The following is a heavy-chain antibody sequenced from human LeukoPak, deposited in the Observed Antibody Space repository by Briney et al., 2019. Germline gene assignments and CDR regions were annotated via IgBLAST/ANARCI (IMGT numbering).Heavy chain of an antibody. J-gene: IGHJ4*02. CDR2: ISSSNNTK. V-gene: IGHV3-48*02. Sequence: GGSLRLSCAASGFTFSSYSMNWVRQAPGKGLEWVSHISSSNNTKYYADSVKGRFTISRDNAKNSLYLQMNSLRDEDTAVYFCAGGDGWFGELLSFDYWGQGTLVTVSS. CDR3: AGGDGWFGELLSFDY. CDR1: GFTFSSYS. D-gene: IGHD3-10*01.